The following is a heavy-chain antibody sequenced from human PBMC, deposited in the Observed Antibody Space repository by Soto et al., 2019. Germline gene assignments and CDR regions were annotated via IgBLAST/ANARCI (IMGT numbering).Heavy chain of an antibody. V-gene: IGHV4-59*08. D-gene: IGHD2-2*01. CDR2: IYYSGST. Sequence: QVQLQESGPGLVKPWETLSLTCTVSGGSISSYYWSWMRQPPGKGLEWIGYIYYSGSTKYNPSLKSRVTISVDTSKNQFSLKLSSVTAADTAVYYCARQSCSSTSCYSWVSWFDPWGQGTLVTVSS. CDR1: GGSISSYY. CDR3: ARQSCSSTSCYSWVSWFDP. J-gene: IGHJ5*02.